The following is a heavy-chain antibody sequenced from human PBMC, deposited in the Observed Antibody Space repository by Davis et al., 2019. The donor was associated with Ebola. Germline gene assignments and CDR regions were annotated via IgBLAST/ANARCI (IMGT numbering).Heavy chain of an antibody. V-gene: IGHV5-51*01. CDR2: IYPGDSDT. CDR1: GYSFTSYW. Sequence: GESLKISCKGSGYSFTSYWIGWVRQMPGKGLEWMGIIYPGDSDTRYSPSFQGQVTISADKSISTAYLQWSSLKASDTAMYYCARLKAWKWELLGVGDYWGQGTLVTVSS. D-gene: IGHD1-26*01. J-gene: IGHJ4*02. CDR3: ARLKAWKWELLGVGDY.